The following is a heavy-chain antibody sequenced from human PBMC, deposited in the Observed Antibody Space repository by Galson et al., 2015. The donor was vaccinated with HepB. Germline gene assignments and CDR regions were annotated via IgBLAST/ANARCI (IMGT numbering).Heavy chain of an antibody. Sequence: RQPPGKGLEWIGFTYYTGNIHYNPSLSSRVTISIGTSKNQFSLRLTSVTAADTAVYYCAKGGDSGILVHAFDIWGQGTMVAVSS. V-gene: IGHV4-59*01. J-gene: IGHJ3*02. CDR2: TYYTGNI. D-gene: IGHD2-21*02. CDR3: AKGGDSGILVHAFDI.